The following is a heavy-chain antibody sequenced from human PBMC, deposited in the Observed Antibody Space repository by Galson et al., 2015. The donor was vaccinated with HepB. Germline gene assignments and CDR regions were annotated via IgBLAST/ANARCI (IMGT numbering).Heavy chain of an antibody. J-gene: IGHJ4*02. CDR1: GGTFSSYA. CDR3: ASERDFYLGIYYFDY. CDR2: IIPNLGIA. D-gene: IGHD7-27*01. Sequence: SVKVSCKASGGTFSSYAISWVRQAPGQGLEWMGRIIPNLGIANNAQKLQGRVTITADTSTSTAYMELSSLRSEDTAAYYCASERDFYLGIYYFDYRGQGTLVTVSS. V-gene: IGHV1-69*04.